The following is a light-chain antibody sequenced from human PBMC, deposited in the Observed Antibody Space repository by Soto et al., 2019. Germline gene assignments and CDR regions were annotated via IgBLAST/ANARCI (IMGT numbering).Light chain of an antibody. Sequence: DIQMTQSPSSLSASVGARVTITCRASQNIKNYLNWYQHKPGKVPKLLIYAACSLQSGVPSRFSGSRSGTDLTLTISSLQPENFATCYCQQSYSTPYTFGQGNKVEIK. V-gene: IGKV1-39*01. CDR1: QNIKNY. CDR2: AAC. CDR3: QQSYSTPYT. J-gene: IGKJ2*01.